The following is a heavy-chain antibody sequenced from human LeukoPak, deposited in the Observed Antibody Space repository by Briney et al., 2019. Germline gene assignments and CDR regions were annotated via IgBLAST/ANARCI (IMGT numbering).Heavy chain of an antibody. D-gene: IGHD3-10*01. Sequence: SETLSLTCTVSSGSITSNNYFWGWIRQPPGRGLEWIGNIFYSGTTHYNPSLKSRVTISVDTSKNQFSLKLSSVTAADTAVYYCARFMVRGLIVDYWGQGTLVTVSS. CDR3: ARFMVRGLIVDY. CDR2: IFYSGTT. V-gene: IGHV4-39*01. CDR1: SGSITSNNYF. J-gene: IGHJ4*02.